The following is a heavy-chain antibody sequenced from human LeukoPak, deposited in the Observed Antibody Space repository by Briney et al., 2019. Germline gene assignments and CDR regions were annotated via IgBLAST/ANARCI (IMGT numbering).Heavy chain of an antibody. CDR1: GFTLSSNY. CDR2: IYSGGST. Sequence: PGGALRLSCAASGFTLSSNYMSWVRQAPGKGLEGVSVIYSGGSTYYADSVKGRFTISTDNSKNTLYLQMNSLRAEDTAVYYCASRDYYDSSGYNDAFDIWGQGTMVTVSS. J-gene: IGHJ3*02. CDR3: ASRDYYDSSGYNDAFDI. V-gene: IGHV3-53*01. D-gene: IGHD3-22*01.